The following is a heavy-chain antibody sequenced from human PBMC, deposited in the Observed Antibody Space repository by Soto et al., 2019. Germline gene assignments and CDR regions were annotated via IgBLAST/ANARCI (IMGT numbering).Heavy chain of an antibody. CDR2: ISAYNGNT. V-gene: IGHV1-18*01. D-gene: IGHD1-1*01. CDR3: ARGLRYNWNVPLRSQIHWFDP. CDR1: GYTFTSYG. Sequence: QVQLVQSGAEVKKPGASVKVSCKASGYTFTSYGISWVRQAPGQGLEWMGWISAYNGNTNYAQKLQGRVTMTTDTSTSTAYMELRSLRSDDTAVYYCARGLRYNWNVPLRSQIHWFDPWGQGTLVTVSS. J-gene: IGHJ5*02.